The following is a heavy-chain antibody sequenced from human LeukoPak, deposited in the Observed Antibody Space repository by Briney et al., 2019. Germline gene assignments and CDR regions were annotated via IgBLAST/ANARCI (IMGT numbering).Heavy chain of an antibody. D-gene: IGHD5-12*01. J-gene: IGHJ4*02. CDR2: IIPIFGTA. CDR3: AREQGGSFLFDY. V-gene: IGHV1-69*13. CDR1: GGTFSSYA. Sequence: SVKVSCKASGGTFSSYAISWVRQAPGQGLEWMGGIIPIFGTANYAQKFQGRVTITADESTSTASLELRSLTSDDTAVYYCAREQGGSFLFDYWGQGTVVTVSS.